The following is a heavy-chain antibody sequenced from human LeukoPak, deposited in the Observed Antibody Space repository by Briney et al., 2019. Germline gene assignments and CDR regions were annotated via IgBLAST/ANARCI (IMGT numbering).Heavy chain of an antibody. CDR2: IYYSGST. CDR3: ARDTYYDFWSGYYTL. CDR1: GASISSSSYY. D-gene: IGHD3-3*01. V-gene: IGHV4-39*07. Sequence: PSETLSLTCTVSGASISSSSYYWGWIRQPPGKGLEWIGSIYYSGSTYYNPSLKSRVTISVDTSMNQFSLKLSSVTAADTAVYYCARDTYYDFWSGYYTLWGQGTLVTVSS. J-gene: IGHJ4*02.